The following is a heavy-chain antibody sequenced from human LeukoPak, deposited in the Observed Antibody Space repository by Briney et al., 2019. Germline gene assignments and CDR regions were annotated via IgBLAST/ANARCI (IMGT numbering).Heavy chain of an antibody. CDR1: GFTFSSYA. Sequence: SGGSLRLSCAASGFTFSSYAMSWVRQAPGKGLEWVSAISGSGGSTHYADSVKGRFTISRDNSKNTPYLQMNSLRAEDTAVYYCAKDIRVGPDGEDYWGQGTLVTVSS. J-gene: IGHJ4*02. CDR3: AKDIRVGPDGEDY. V-gene: IGHV3-23*01. D-gene: IGHD2-8*02. CDR2: ISGSGGST.